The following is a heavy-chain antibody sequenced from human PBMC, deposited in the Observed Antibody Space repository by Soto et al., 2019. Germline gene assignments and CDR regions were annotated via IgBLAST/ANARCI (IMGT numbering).Heavy chain of an antibody. D-gene: IGHD6-6*01. CDR2: ISYDGSNK. CDR3: ETPSSYFDY. V-gene: IGHV3-30*03. Sequence: ESGGGVVQPGRSLRLSCAASGFTFSSYGMHWVRQAPGKGLEWVAVISYDGSNKYYADSVKGRFTISRDNSKNTLYLQMNSLRAEDTAVYYCETPSSYFDYWGQGTLVTVSS. J-gene: IGHJ4*02. CDR1: GFTFSSYG.